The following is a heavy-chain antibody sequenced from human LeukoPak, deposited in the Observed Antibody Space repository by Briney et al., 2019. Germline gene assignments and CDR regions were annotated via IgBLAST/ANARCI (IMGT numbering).Heavy chain of an antibody. CDR3: ASDSSGWYLGGAFDY. CDR2: IYHSGST. J-gene: IGHJ4*02. Sequence: SETLSLTCAVSGYSISSGYYWGWIRQPPGKGLEWVGSIYHSGSTYYNPSLKSRVTISVDTSKNQFSLKLSSVTAADTAVYYCASDSSGWYLGGAFDYWGQGTLVTVSS. CDR1: GYSISSGYY. D-gene: IGHD6-19*01. V-gene: IGHV4-38-2*01.